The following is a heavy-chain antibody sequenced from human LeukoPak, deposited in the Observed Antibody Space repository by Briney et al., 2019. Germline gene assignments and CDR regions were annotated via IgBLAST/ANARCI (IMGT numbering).Heavy chain of an antibody. CDR3: AREALGLDS. CDR2: ISSSDRTR. D-gene: IGHD1-26*01. CDR1: GFTFSSYE. V-gene: IGHV3-48*03. J-gene: IGHJ4*02. Sequence: GGSLRLSCAASGFTFSSYEMKWVRQAQGKGLEWVSYISSSDRTRNYADSVKGRFAISRDNANNSLFLHMNSLRAEDTAVYYCAREALGLDSWGQGTLVTVSS.